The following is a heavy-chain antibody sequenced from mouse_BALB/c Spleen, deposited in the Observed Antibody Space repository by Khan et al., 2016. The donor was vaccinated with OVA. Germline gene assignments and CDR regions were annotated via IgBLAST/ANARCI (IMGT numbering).Heavy chain of an antibody. CDR3: VRDGAYHRNDGWFAY. CDR1: GYTFTSYT. J-gene: IGHJ3*01. CDR2: INPSNGYT. V-gene: IGHV1-4*01. D-gene: IGHD2-14*01. Sequence: QVQLQQSGAELARPGASVKMSCKVSGYTFTSYTIHWIKKRPGQGLEWIGYINPSNGYTNYNQKFKDKATLTTDKSSTTAYLQLSSLTSDGSAVYNCVRDGAYHRNDGWFAYWGQGTLVTVSA.